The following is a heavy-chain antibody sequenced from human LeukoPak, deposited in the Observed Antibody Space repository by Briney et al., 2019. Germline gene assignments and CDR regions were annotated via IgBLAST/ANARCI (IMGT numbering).Heavy chain of an antibody. CDR2: ISSSGSTI. D-gene: IGHD2-8*01. J-gene: IGHJ6*02. Sequence: GGSLRLSCAASGFTFSSYEMIWVRQAPGKGLEWVSYISSSGSTIYYADSVKGRFTISRDNAKNSLYLQMNSLRAEDTAVYYCAAILGYCTNGVCYTGYYGMDVWGQGTTVTVSS. V-gene: IGHV3-48*03. CDR3: AAILGYCTNGVCYTGYYGMDV. CDR1: GFTFSSYE.